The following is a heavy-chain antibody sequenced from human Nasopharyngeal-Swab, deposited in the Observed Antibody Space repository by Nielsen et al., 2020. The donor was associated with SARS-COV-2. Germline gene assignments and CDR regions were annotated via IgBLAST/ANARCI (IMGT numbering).Heavy chain of an antibody. Sequence: SVKVSSMASFGSFFIYAISWVRQAPGQGLEWMGGIIPIFGTANYAQKFQGRVTITAHESTSTAYMELSSLRSEDTAVYCCARCLRRAARPFDYYYGMDVWGQGTTVTVSS. CDR1: FGSFFIYA. J-gene: IGHJ6*02. CDR2: IIPIFGTA. V-gene: IGHV1-69*13. CDR3: ARCLRRAARPFDYYYGMDV. D-gene: IGHD6-6*01.